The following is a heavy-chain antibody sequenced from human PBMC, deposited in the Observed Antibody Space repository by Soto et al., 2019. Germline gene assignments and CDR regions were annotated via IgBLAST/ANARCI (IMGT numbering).Heavy chain of an antibody. CDR2: ISYDGSNK. D-gene: IGHD4-17*01. Sequence: QVQLVESGGGVVQPGRSLRLSCAASGFTFSSYGMHWVRQAPGKGLEWVAVISYDGSNKYYADSVKGRFTISRDNSKNTLYLQMNSLRAEDMAVYYCAKDTVTTEYYGMDVWGQGTTVTVSS. CDR1: GFTFSSYG. CDR3: AKDTVTTEYYGMDV. V-gene: IGHV3-30*18. J-gene: IGHJ6*02.